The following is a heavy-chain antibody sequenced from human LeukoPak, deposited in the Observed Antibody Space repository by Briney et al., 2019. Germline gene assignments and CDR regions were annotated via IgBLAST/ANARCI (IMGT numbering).Heavy chain of an antibody. CDR1: GGSFSGYY. Sequence: PSETLSLTCAVYGGSFSGYYWSWFRQPPGKGLGWMGEINHSGSTNYNPSLKSRVTISVDTSKNQFSLKLSSVTAADTAVYYCANIVVVPAAISGTGWFDPWGQGTLVTVSS. CDR3: ANIVVVPAAISGTGWFDP. D-gene: IGHD2-2*02. V-gene: IGHV4-34*01. J-gene: IGHJ5*02. CDR2: INHSGST.